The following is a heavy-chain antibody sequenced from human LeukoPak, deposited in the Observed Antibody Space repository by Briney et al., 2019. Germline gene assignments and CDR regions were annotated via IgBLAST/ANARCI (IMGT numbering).Heavy chain of an antibody. CDR1: GYTFTSYA. CDR3: ARGLPYCSSTSCPPYYYYYGMDV. J-gene: IGHJ6*02. Sequence: ASVKVSCKASGYTFTSYAMNWVRQAPGQGPEWMGWINTNTGNPTYAQGFTGRFVFSLDTSVSTAYLQISSLKAEDTAVYYCARGLPYCSSTSCPPYYYYYGMDVWGQGTTVTVSS. CDR2: INTNTGNP. V-gene: IGHV7-4-1*02. D-gene: IGHD2-2*01.